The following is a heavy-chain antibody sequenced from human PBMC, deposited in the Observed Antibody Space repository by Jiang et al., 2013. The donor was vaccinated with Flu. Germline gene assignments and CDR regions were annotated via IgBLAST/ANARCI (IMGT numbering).Heavy chain of an antibody. Sequence: KPTQTLTLTCTFSGFSLSTSGVGVGWIRQPPGKALEWLGIIYWDDDKRYSPSPKSRLTITKDTSKNQVVLTMTNMDPVDTATYYCAHKVVLPAKGNNWFDPWGQGTLVTVSS. V-gene: IGHV2-5*02. CDR1: GFSLSTSGVG. CDR2: IYWDDDK. J-gene: IGHJ5*02. D-gene: IGHD2-15*01. CDR3: AHKVVLPAKGNNWFDP.